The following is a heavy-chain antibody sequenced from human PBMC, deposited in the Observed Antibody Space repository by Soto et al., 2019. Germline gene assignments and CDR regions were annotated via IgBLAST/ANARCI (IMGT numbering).Heavy chain of an antibody. D-gene: IGHD3-10*01. CDR2: ISGSGGST. CDR3: VKWQGSGSNYCLYFDF. Sequence: PGGSLRLSCAASGFTFSSYAMSWVRQAPGKGLEWVSAISGSGGSTYYADSVKGRFTISRDNSKNTLYLQMNSLRAEDTAVYYCVKWQGSGSNYCLYFDFWGQGALVTVS. V-gene: IGHV3-23*01. J-gene: IGHJ4*02. CDR1: GFTFSSYA.